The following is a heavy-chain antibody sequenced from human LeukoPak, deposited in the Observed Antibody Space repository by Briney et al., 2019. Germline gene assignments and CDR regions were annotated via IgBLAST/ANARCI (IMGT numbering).Heavy chain of an antibody. CDR3: ATEKTNVLLWFGESGYFDY. CDR2: IKSKTDGGTT. D-gene: IGHD3-10*01. V-gene: IGHV3-15*01. Sequence: GGSLRLSCAASGFTFSNAWMSWVRQAPGKGLEWVGRIKSKTDGGTTDYAAPVKGRFTISRDDSKNTLYLQMNSLKTEDTAVYYCATEKTNVLLWFGESGYFDYWGQGTLVTVSS. J-gene: IGHJ4*02. CDR1: GFTFSNAW.